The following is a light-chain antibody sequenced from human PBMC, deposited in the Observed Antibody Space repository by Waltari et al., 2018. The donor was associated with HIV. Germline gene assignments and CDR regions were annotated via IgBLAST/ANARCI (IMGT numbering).Light chain of an antibody. CDR3: CSYTGSSTRRPYV. CDR2: EGS. Sequence: QSALTQPASVSGSPGQSITLSCPGTSRDVGSYNIVSWYQQHPGKAPKVMIYEGSKRPSGVSNRFSGSKSGNTASLTISGLQAEDEADYYCCSYTGSSTRRPYVFGTGTKVTVL. V-gene: IGLV2-23*01. J-gene: IGLJ1*01. CDR1: SRDVGSYNI.